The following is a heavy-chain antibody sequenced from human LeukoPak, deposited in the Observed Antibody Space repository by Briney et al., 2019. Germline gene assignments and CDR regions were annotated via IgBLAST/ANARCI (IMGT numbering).Heavy chain of an antibody. Sequence: GGSLRLSCAASGVTFSSYAMSWVRQAPGKGLEWVSAISGSGGSTYYADSVKGRFTISRDNSKNTLYLQMNSLRAEDTAVYYRGKSPIAVATRFDYWGQGTLVTVSS. CDR3: GKSPIAVATRFDY. CDR2: ISGSGGST. J-gene: IGHJ4*02. D-gene: IGHD6-19*01. V-gene: IGHV3-23*01. CDR1: GVTFSSYA.